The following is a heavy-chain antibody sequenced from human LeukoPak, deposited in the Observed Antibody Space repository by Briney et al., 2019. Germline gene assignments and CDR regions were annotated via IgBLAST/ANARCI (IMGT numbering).Heavy chain of an antibody. CDR3: AREGYYYDSSGYSYYFDS. CDR1: GFTFSNYA. J-gene: IGHJ4*02. V-gene: IGHV3-30*03. Sequence: GRSLRLSCAASGFTFSNYAMHWVRQAPGKGLEWVAVISYDGSSEYYADSVKGRFTISRDNSKMMYLQMNSLRTDYTAVYYCAREGYYYDSSGYSYYFDSWGQGTLVTVTS. D-gene: IGHD3-22*01. CDR2: ISYDGSSE.